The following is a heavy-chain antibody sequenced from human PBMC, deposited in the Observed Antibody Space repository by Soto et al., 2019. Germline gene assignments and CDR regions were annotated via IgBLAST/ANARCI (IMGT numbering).Heavy chain of an antibody. V-gene: IGHV1-69*08. Sequence: QVQLVQSGAEVKKPGSSVKVSCKASGGNFSSYTISWVRQAPGQGLEWMGRIIPILGIANYAQKFQGRVTITADKSTSTAYMELSSLRSEDTAVYYCARETTMEARYFQHWGQATLVTVSS. CDR2: IIPILGIA. J-gene: IGHJ1*01. CDR1: GGNFSSYT. D-gene: IGHD5-12*01. CDR3: ARETTMEARYFQH.